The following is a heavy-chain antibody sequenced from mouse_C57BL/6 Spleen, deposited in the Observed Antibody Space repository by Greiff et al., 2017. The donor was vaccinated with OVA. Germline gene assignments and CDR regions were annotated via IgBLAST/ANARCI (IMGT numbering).Heavy chain of an antibody. V-gene: IGHV1-53*01. CDR3: ARGGPSGYVDYFDY. J-gene: IGHJ2*01. Sequence: QVQLQRPGTELVKPGASVKLSCKASGYTFTSYWMHWVKQRPGQGLEWIGNINPSNGGTNYNEKFKSKATLTVDKSSSTAYMQLSSLTSEDSAVYYCARGGPSGYVDYFDYWGQGTTLTVSS. CDR2: INPSNGGT. CDR1: GYTFTSYW. D-gene: IGHD3-2*02.